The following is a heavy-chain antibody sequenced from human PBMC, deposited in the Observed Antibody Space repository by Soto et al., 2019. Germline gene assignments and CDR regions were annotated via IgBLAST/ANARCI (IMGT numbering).Heavy chain of an antibody. J-gene: IGHJ4*02. CDR2: IYYSGST. D-gene: IGHD3-22*01. CDR3: AREGSNYYDSSGYLDY. CDR1: GGSISSYY. Sequence: SETRSLTCTVSGGSISSYYWSWIRQPPGKGLEWIGYIYYSGSTNYNPSLKSRVTISVDTSKNQFSLKLSSVTAADTAVYYCAREGSNYYDSSGYLDYWGQGTPVTVSS. V-gene: IGHV4-59*01.